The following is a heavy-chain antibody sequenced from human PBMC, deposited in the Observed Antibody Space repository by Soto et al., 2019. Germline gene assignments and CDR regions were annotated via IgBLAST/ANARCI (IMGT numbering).Heavy chain of an antibody. V-gene: IGHV3-30*03. CDR1: GFSFSNYG. CDR2: ISSDGFKK. J-gene: IGHJ5*02. CDR3: SHLGSGSDFDP. Sequence: QVQLVESGGGVVQPGTSRRLSCAASGFSFSNYGMHWVRQAPGEGLEWVALISSDGFKKYYASAVQGRFTISRDNSKSTLYLQINTLRHEDTAVYFWSHLGSGSDFDPWGQGTLVTVSS. D-gene: IGHD5-12*01.